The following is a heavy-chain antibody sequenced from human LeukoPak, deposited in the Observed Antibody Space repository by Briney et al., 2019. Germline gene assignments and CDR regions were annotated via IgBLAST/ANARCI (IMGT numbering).Heavy chain of an antibody. CDR1: GFTFSSYG. CDR2: IRYDGSNK. CDR3: ARQICSSTSCYVYYYMDV. J-gene: IGHJ6*03. Sequence: GGSLRLSCAASGFTFSSYGMHWVRQAPGKGLEWVAFIRYDGSNKYYADSVKGRFTISRDNSKNTLYLQINSLRTEDTTVYYCARQICSSTSCYVYYYMDVWGKGTTVTVSS. V-gene: IGHV3-30*02. D-gene: IGHD2-2*01.